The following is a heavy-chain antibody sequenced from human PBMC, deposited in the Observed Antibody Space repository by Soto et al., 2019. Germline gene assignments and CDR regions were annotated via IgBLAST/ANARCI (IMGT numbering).Heavy chain of an antibody. D-gene: IGHD4-17*01. CDR3: TTDRYGDYVLGY. CDR1: GFTFSNAW. J-gene: IGHJ4*02. CDR2: LKSKTDGGTT. Sequence: GGSLRLSCAASGFTFSNAWMSWVRQAPGKGLEWVGRLKSKTDGGTTDYAAPVKGRFTISRDDSKNTLYLQMNSLKTEDTAVDYCTTDRYGDYVLGYWGQGTLVTVAS. V-gene: IGHV3-15*01.